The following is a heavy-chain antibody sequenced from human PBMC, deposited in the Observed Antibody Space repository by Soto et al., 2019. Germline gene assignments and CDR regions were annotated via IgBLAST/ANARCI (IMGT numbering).Heavy chain of an antibody. D-gene: IGHD2-15*01. CDR3: ARGRSPYCGGGSCYFDY. Sequence: QVQLQQWGAGLLKPSETLSLTCAVYGGSFSGYYWSWIRQPPGKGLEWIGEINHSGSTNYNPSLKIRDTISLDTSKSHFSVNLSSVAAADAAVDYCARGRSPYCGGGSCYFDYWGQGTLVTVSS. J-gene: IGHJ4*02. V-gene: IGHV4-34*01. CDR1: GGSFSGYY. CDR2: INHSGST.